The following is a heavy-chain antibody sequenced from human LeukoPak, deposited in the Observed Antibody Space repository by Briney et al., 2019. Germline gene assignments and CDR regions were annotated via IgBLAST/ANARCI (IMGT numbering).Heavy chain of an antibody. D-gene: IGHD6-19*01. Sequence: GGSLRLSCAASGFTFSSYAMSWVRQAPGKGLEWVSGISGSGGNIHYVDSVKGRFTISRDNSKNMLYLQMNTLRAEDTAVYYCASSIAVAGTLDYWGQGTLVTVSS. CDR3: ASSIAVAGTLDY. CDR1: GFTFSSYA. V-gene: IGHV3-23*01. CDR2: ISGSGGNI. J-gene: IGHJ4*02.